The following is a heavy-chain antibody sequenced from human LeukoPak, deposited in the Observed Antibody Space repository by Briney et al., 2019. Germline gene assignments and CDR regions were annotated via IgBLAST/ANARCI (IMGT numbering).Heavy chain of an antibody. Sequence: SETLSLTCAVYGGSFSGYYWSWIRQPPGKGLEWIGEINHSGSTNYNPSLKSRVTISVDTSKNQFSLKLSSVTAADTAVYYCARGRRDGYNDWFDPWGQGTLVTVSS. V-gene: IGHV4-34*01. CDR1: GGSFSGYY. J-gene: IGHJ5*02. CDR3: ARGRRDGYNDWFDP. D-gene: IGHD5-24*01. CDR2: INHSGST.